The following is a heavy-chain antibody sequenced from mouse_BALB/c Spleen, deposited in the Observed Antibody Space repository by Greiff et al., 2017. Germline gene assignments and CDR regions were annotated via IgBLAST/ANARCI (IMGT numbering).Heavy chain of an antibody. CDR3: ARDPYYYGSSSFFDY. V-gene: IGHV5-6-3*01. CDR2: INSNGGST. CDR1: GFTFSSYG. J-gene: IGHJ2*01. D-gene: IGHD1-1*01. Sequence: DVHLVESGGGLVQPGGSLKLSCAASGFTFSSYGMSWVRQTPDKRLELVATINSNGGSTYYPDSVKGRFTISRDNAKNTLYLQMSSLKSEDTAMYYCARDPYYYGSSSFFDYWGQGTTLTVSS.